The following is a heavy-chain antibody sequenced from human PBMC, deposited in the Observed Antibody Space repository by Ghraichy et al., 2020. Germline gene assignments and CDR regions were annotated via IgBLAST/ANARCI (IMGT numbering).Heavy chain of an antibody. CDR2: IGTAGDT. CDR3: ARDRGYCSGGSCYSGY. CDR1: GFTFSSYD. Sequence: GGSLRLSCAASGFTFSSYDMHWVRQATGKGLEWVSAIGTAGDTYYPGSVKGRFTISRENAKNSLYLQMNSLRAGDTAVYYRARDRGYCSGGSCYSGYWGQGTLVTVSS. D-gene: IGHD2-15*01. J-gene: IGHJ4*02. V-gene: IGHV3-13*01.